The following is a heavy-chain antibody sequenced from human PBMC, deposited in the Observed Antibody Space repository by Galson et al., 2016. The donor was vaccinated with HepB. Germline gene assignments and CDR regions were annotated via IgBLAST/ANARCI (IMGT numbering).Heavy chain of an antibody. D-gene: IGHD2-21*01. CDR3: AKEICSNCAGSYFEY. CDR1: GFSFSSYG. Sequence: SLRLSCAASGFSFSSYGMSWVRQAPGKGLEWVSVISGSGGSTYYADSMKGRFTISRDNSKNTLYVQMNSLRAEDTAVYYCAKEICSNCAGSYFEYWGQGTLVTVSS. J-gene: IGHJ4*02. V-gene: IGHV3-23*01. CDR2: ISGSGGST.